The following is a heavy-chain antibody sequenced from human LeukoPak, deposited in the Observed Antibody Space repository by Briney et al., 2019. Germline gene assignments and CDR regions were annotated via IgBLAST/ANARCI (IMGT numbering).Heavy chain of an antibody. CDR2: IYYSGST. Sequence: SETLSLTCTVSGGSIGSGGYYWSWIRQHPGKGLEWIGYIYYSGSTYYNPSLKSRVTISVDTSKNQFSLKLSSVTAADTAVYYCARHYYDSSGYYYFDYWGQGTLVTVSS. D-gene: IGHD3-22*01. CDR3: ARHYYDSSGYYYFDY. J-gene: IGHJ4*02. V-gene: IGHV4-31*03. CDR1: GGSIGSGGYY.